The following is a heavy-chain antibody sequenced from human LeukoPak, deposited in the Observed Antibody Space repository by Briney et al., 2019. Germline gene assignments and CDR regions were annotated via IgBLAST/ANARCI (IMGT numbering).Heavy chain of an antibody. V-gene: IGHV3-23*01. D-gene: IGHD3-22*01. Sequence: GGSLRLSCAASGYTFSSYAMSWVRQSPGKGLEWVSSISGSGGNTYSADSVKGRCTISRDNSKKTLFLQMNSLRAEDTAVYYCAKGMSATSGYLELEYWGQGTLVTVSS. CDR2: ISGSGGNT. CDR3: AKGMSATSGYLELEY. J-gene: IGHJ4*02. CDR1: GYTFSSYA.